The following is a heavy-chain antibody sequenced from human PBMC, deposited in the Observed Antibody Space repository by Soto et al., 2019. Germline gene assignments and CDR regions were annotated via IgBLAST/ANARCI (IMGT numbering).Heavy chain of an antibody. J-gene: IGHJ4*02. Sequence: SETLSLTCAVYGGSFSGYYWSWIRQPPGKGLEWIGEINHSGSTNYNPSLKSRVTISVDTSKNQFSLKLSSVTAADTAVYYCAKAHSGVVISYYFDYWGQGTLVTVSS. D-gene: IGHD3-3*01. V-gene: IGHV4-34*01. CDR1: GGSFSGYY. CDR3: AKAHSGVVISYYFDY. CDR2: INHSGST.